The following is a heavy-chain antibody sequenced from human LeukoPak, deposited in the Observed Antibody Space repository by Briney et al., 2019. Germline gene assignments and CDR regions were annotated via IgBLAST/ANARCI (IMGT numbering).Heavy chain of an antibody. Sequence: SETLSLTCTVSGGSISSSSYYWGWIRQPPGKGLEWIGSIYYSGNTYYNPSLKSRVTISVDTSKNQFSLKLSSVTAADTAVYYCARQTGSGLFILPGGQGTLVTVSS. D-gene: IGHD3/OR15-3a*01. V-gene: IGHV4-39*07. CDR2: IYYSGNT. CDR3: ARQTGSGLFILP. CDR1: GGSISSSSYY. J-gene: IGHJ4*02.